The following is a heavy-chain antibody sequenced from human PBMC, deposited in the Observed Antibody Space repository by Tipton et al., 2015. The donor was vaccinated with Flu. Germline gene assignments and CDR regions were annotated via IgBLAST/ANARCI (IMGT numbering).Heavy chain of an antibody. CDR2: IYTSGST. V-gene: IGHV4-61*02. CDR1: GDSISRSIYY. D-gene: IGHD3-16*01. Sequence: TLSLTCIVSGDSISRSIYYWSWIRQPAGKGLEWIGRIYTSGSTNYNPSLKSRVTISVDTSKNHFSLKLSSVTAADTAVYYCARLHLRSGNYYYYYGMDVWGQGTTVTVSS. CDR3: ARLHLRSGNYYYYYGMDV. J-gene: IGHJ6*02.